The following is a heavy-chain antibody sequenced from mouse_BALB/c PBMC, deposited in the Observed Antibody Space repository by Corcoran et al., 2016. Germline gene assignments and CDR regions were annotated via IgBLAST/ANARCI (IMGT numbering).Heavy chain of an antibody. CDR1: GYPFTEYT. V-gene: IGHV1-18*01. CDR3: ARSWFAY. J-gene: IGHJ3*01. CDR2: INPNNGGT. Sequence: EVQLQQSGPELVKTAVSVTLSCMTSGYPFTEYTMPWVKQSQGKSLEWIGGINPNNGGTSYNQKFKGKATLTVDKYSSTAYMELRSLTAEDSAVYYWARSWFAYWGQGTLVTVSA.